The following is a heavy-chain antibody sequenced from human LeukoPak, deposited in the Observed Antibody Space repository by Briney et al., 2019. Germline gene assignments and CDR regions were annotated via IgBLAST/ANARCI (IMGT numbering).Heavy chain of an antibody. J-gene: IGHJ6*02. CDR2: LSADGHNR. V-gene: IGHV3-23*01. CDR1: GIIFRNYA. Sequence: GGSLRLSCAASGIIFRNYAMGWIRQAPGKGLEWVSSLSADGHNRYYANSVKGRFTISRDNSKNTLYLQMNNLRVEDSALYYCGKEYCDGSRCYGALDVWGQGTTITVSS. CDR3: GKEYCDGSRCYGALDV. D-gene: IGHD2-15*01.